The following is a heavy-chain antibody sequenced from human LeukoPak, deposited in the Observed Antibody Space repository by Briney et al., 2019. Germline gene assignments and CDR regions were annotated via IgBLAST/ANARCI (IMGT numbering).Heavy chain of an antibody. CDR1: GYTFNNYG. J-gene: IGHJ4*02. Sequence: ASVKVSCKASGYTFNNYGISWVRQAPGQGLEWMGWVTSYNGDTNYAQKFQGRVTMSTDTSTSTAYMELRSLRSDDTAVYYCAIGKPGSSWDNWGQGTLVTVSS. V-gene: IGHV1-18*01. CDR3: AIGKPGSSWDN. D-gene: IGHD3-10*01. CDR2: VTSYNGDT.